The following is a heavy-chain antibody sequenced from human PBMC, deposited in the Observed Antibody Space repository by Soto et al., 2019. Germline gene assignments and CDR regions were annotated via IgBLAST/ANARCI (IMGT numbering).Heavy chain of an antibody. CDR2: ISGSGGST. J-gene: IGHJ4*02. D-gene: IGHD3-22*01. V-gene: IGHV3-23*01. CDR1: GFTFSSYA. CDR3: AKPDSGLAEYYFDY. Sequence: EVQLLESGGGLVQPGGSLRLSCAASGFTFSSYAMRWVRQSPGKGLEWVSAISGSGGSTYYAGSVKGRFTISRDNSKNTLYLQMNSLRAEDTAVYYCAKPDSGLAEYYFDYWGQGTLVTVSS.